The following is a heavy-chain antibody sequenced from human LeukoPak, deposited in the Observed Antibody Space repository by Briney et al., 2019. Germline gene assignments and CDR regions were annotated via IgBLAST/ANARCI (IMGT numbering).Heavy chain of an antibody. J-gene: IGHJ3*02. CDR3: AREREYAFDI. Sequence: SETLSLTCTVSGVSISSGGYFWSWIRQPAGKGLEWIGRFYVSGSTNYNPSLQSRVTISVDTSKNQFSLKLSSVTAADTAVYYCAREREYAFDIWGQGTMVTVSS. V-gene: IGHV4-61*10. D-gene: IGHD2/OR15-2a*01. CDR2: FYVSGST. CDR1: GVSISSGGYF.